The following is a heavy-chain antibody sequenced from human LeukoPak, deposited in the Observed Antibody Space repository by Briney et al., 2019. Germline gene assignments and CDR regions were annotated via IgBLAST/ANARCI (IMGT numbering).Heavy chain of an antibody. CDR3: ANRSVADHFDY. D-gene: IGHD6-19*01. Sequence: GGSLRLSCAASGFTFSSYAMRWVRQAPGKGLEWVSDISGSGGSTYYADSVKGRFTTSRDNSKNTLYLQMNSLRAEDTAVYYCANRSVADHFDYWGQGTLVSVSS. CDR2: ISGSGGST. V-gene: IGHV3-23*01. CDR1: GFTFSSYA. J-gene: IGHJ4*02.